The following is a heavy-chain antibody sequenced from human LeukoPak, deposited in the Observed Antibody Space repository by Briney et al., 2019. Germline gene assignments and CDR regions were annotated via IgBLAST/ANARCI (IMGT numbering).Heavy chain of an antibody. D-gene: IGHD1-7*01. CDR2: ISYDGRNK. CDR1: GFTFSSYA. J-gene: IGHJ6*03. Sequence: GRSLRLSCAASGFTFSSYAMHWVRQAPGKGLEWVAVISYDGRNKYYADSVKGRFTISRDNSKNTLYLQMNSLRAEDTAVYYCARDGIPVLELSDYYYYYMDVWGKGTTVTVSS. V-gene: IGHV3-30*01. CDR3: ARDGIPVLELSDYYYYYMDV.